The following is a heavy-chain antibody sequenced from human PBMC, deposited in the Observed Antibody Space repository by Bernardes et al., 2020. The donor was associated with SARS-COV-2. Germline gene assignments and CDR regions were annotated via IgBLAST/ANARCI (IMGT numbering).Heavy chain of an antibody. CDR1: GFTFSNYG. D-gene: IGHD6-19*01. V-gene: IGHV3-30*03. J-gene: IGHJ4*02. Sequence: GGSLRLSCAGSGFTFSNYGMHWVRQAPGKGLEWVATISYDGSQKKYADSVKGRFTISRDNSKNTLFLQMNSLRTEDTAVHFCAIGAVAGTESFGSWGQGALVTVSS. CDR2: ISYDGSQK. CDR3: AIGAVAGTESFGS.